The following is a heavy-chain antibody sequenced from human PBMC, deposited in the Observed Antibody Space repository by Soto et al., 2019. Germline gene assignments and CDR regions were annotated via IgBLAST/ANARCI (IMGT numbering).Heavy chain of an antibody. Sequence: ASVKVSCKASGYTFTGYYMHWVRQAPGQGLEWMGWINPNSGGTNYAQKFQGWVTMTRDTSISTAYMELSRLRSDDTAVYYCARVAMAIVPAATRVNYYYYYMDVWGKGTTVTVSS. CDR2: INPNSGGT. D-gene: IGHD2-2*01. V-gene: IGHV1-2*04. J-gene: IGHJ6*03. CDR3: ARVAMAIVPAATRVNYYYYYMDV. CDR1: GYTFTGYY.